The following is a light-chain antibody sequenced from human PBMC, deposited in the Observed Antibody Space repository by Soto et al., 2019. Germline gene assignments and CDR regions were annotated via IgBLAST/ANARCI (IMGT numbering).Light chain of an antibody. J-gene: IGKJ1*01. V-gene: IGKV3D-20*01. CDR2: DAS. CDR1: QSVSSSY. CDR3: QQYGSSPWT. Sequence: EIVLTQSPATLSLSPGEIATLSCGASQSVSSSYLAWYQQKPGLAPRILIYDASSRATGIPDRFSGSGSGTDFTLTISRLEPEDVAVYYCQQYGSSPWTFGQGTKVDIK.